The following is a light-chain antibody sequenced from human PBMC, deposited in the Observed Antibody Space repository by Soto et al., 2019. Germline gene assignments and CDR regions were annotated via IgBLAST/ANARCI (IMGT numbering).Light chain of an antibody. CDR3: QQRVNWPTLT. CDR1: QSLNIY. J-gene: IGKJ5*01. Sequence: EIVLTQSPATLSLSPVERATLSCRASQSLNIYLAWYQQKPGQAPRLLIYDASNRATGIPARFSGSGSGTDFTLTIGSVEPEDSAVYYCQQRVNWPTLTFGGGTRLEIK. CDR2: DAS. V-gene: IGKV3-11*01.